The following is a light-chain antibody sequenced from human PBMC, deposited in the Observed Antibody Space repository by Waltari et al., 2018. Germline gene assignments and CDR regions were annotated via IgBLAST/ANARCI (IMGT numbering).Light chain of an antibody. CDR3: ESRDSSGNQYV. CDR1: SLRNYD. CDR2: GKD. V-gene: IGLV3-19*01. J-gene: IGLJ1*01. Sequence: SSELTQDPVVSLAFVLIVRIPCQGVSLRNYDASWYQQKPGQAPLLVIYGKDNRPSGIPDRFSGSSSGNTASLTITGAQAEDEADYYCESRDSSGNQYVFGTGTKVSVL.